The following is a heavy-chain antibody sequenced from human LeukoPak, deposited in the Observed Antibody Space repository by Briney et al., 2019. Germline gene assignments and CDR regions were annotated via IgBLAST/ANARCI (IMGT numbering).Heavy chain of an antibody. CDR1: GFTFDDYA. V-gene: IGHV3-9*01. D-gene: IGHD2-15*01. CDR2: IKRDGSSP. J-gene: IGHJ6*03. Sequence: PGGSLRLSCAASGFTFDDYAMHWVRQAPGKGLEWVSRIKRDGSSPAYADSVKGRFTISRDNAKNTLYLQMNSLRAEDTAIYYCAKNGDRGAYCTGGTCYPYFYYYMDVWGKGTTVTI. CDR3: AKNGDRGAYCTGGTCYPYFYYYMDV.